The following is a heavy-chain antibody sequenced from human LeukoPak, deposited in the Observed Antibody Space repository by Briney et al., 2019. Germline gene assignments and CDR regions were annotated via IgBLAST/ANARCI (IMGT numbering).Heavy chain of an antibody. V-gene: IGHV3-11*04. Sequence: GGSLRLSCAASGFTFSDYYMSWIRQAPGKGLEWVSYISSSGSTIYYADSVKGRFTISRDNAKNSLYLQMNSLRDEDTAVYYCARDIYRDGYRSDYWGQGTLVTVSS. J-gene: IGHJ4*02. CDR1: GFTFSDYY. CDR3: ARDIYRDGYRSDY. D-gene: IGHD5-24*01. CDR2: ISSSGSTI.